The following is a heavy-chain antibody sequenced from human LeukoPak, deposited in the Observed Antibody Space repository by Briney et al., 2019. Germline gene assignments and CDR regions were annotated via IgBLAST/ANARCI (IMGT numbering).Heavy chain of an antibody. CDR1: GGSISSGGYS. CDR2: IYHSGST. V-gene: IGHV4-30-2*01. Sequence: SQTLSLTCAVSGGSISSGGYSWSWIRQPPGKGLEWIGYIYHSGSTYYNPSLKSRVTISVDRSKTQFSLKLSSVTAADTAVYYCARAGEYYYGSGSYYMRGNWFDPWGQGTLVTVSS. D-gene: IGHD3-10*01. J-gene: IGHJ5*02. CDR3: ARAGEYYYGSGSYYMRGNWFDP.